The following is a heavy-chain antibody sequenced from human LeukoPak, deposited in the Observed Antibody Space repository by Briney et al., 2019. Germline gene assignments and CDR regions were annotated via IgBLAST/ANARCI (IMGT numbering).Heavy chain of an antibody. J-gene: IGHJ4*02. CDR2: IKEDGSAQ. D-gene: IGHD3-9*01. V-gene: IGHV3-7*01. CDR3: AKDGDGYHN. Sequence: GGSLRLSCVASGFTFSRDWMSWVRQAPGKGLEWVANIKEDGSAQYYADSVKGRFTISRDNTKNSLYLQMYSLTAEDTAMYYCAKDGDGYHNWGQGALVTVSS. CDR1: GFTFSRDW.